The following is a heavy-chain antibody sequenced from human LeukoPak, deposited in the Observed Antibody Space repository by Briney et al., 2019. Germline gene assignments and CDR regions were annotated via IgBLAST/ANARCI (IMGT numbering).Heavy chain of an antibody. V-gene: IGHV3-9*01. Sequence: GGSLRLSCAASGFTFSGFAMHWVRQAPGKGLEWVSGISWDSGAIGYADSVKGRFTISRDNAKNSLYLQMNSLRPEDTALYSCAKDFRGNHYFDYWGQGTLVTVSS. CDR1: GFTFSGFA. D-gene: IGHD5-12*01. CDR3: AKDFRGNHYFDY. J-gene: IGHJ4*02. CDR2: ISWDSGAI.